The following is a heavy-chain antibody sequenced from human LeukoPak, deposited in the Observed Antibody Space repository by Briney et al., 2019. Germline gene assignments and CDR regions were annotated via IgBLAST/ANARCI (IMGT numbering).Heavy chain of an antibody. D-gene: IGHD7-27*01. CDR1: GGSISSYY. CDR3: ARGPMGNAFNI. J-gene: IGHJ3*02. V-gene: IGHV4-59*08. Sequence: PSEPLSLTCTVSGGSISSYYWSWIRQPPGKGLEWIGYIYYSGSTNYNPSLKSRVTISVDTSKKQFSLKLSSVTAADTAVYYCARGPMGNAFNIWGQGTMVTVSS. CDR2: IYYSGST.